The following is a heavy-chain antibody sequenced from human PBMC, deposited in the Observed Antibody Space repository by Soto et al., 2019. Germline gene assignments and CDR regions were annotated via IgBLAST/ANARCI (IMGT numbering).Heavy chain of an antibody. CDR2: IHPSGNT. Sequence: ASVKVSCKASGYKFTTYFIHWVRQAPGQGLEWMGMIHPSGNTKYAQRLQGRVTMTTDTSTTTAYMELRSLKSDDTAVYYCARDFYPLAYYFDYWGQGTLVTVSS. CDR1: GYKFTTYF. J-gene: IGHJ4*02. V-gene: IGHV1-18*04. CDR3: ARDFYPLAYYFDY.